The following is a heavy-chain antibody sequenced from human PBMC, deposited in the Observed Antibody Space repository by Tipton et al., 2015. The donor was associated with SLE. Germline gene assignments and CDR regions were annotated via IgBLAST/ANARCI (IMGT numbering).Heavy chain of an antibody. Sequence: SLRLSCAASGFTVSDNYMSWVRQAPGKGLEWVSVISGSGGSTYYADSVKGRFTISRDNSKNTLFLQMDSLRAEDTAVYYCASIPADSSSRWGDYWGQGSLVTVSS. V-gene: IGHV3-23*01. CDR1: GFTVSDNY. CDR2: ISGSGGST. D-gene: IGHD6-6*01. CDR3: ASIPADSSSRWGDY. J-gene: IGHJ4*02.